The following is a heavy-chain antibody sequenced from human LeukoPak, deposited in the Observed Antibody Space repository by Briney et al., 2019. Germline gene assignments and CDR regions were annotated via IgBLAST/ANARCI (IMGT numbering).Heavy chain of an antibody. V-gene: IGHV3-23*01. CDR3: AKDGRSCSSTNCYGLFDY. J-gene: IGHJ4*02. D-gene: IGHD2-2*01. CDR1: GFTFSDYY. CDR2: ISGSGGTA. Sequence: GGSLRLSCAASGFTFSDYYMSWIRQAPGKGLEWVSAISGSGGTAYYADSVKGRFTISRDNSKNTLYLQMNSLRAEDTAVYYCAKDGRSCSSTNCYGLFDYWGQGTLVTVSS.